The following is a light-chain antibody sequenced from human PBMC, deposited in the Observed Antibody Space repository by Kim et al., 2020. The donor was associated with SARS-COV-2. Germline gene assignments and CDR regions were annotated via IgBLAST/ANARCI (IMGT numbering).Light chain of an antibody. CDR1: ESVTTN. J-gene: IGKJ1*01. CDR2: GAS. CDR3: QQYNNWWT. Sequence: SLSPGERATRPCRASESVTTNLAWYQQRPGQAPRLLIYGASSRATGIPARFSGSGSGTEFTLTISSLQSEDFAVYFCQQYNNWWTFGQGTKVDIK. V-gene: IGKV3-15*01.